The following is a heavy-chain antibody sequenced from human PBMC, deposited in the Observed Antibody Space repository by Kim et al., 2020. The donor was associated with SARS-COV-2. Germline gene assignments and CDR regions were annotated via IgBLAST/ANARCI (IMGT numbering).Heavy chain of an antibody. D-gene: IGHD3-22*01. CDR3: ASLGYDSSDIGGY. CDR1: GGSISSGDYY. J-gene: IGHJ4*02. Sequence: SETLSLTCTVSGGSISSGDYYWSWIRQPPGKGLEWIGYIYYSGSTYYNPSLKSRVTISVDTSKNQFSLKLSSVTAADTAVYYCASLGYDSSDIGGYWGQGTLVTVSS. CDR2: IYYSGST. V-gene: IGHV4-30-4*01.